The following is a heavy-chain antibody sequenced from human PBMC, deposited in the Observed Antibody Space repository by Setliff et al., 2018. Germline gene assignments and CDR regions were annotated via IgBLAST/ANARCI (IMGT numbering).Heavy chain of an antibody. Sequence: GESLKISCAASGLTFSSYAMHWVRQAPGKGLEWVAVISSDGNNQYYADSVSGRFTISRDNSRNTLYLQMRSLRAEDTAVYYCARDYARRGAASGHWFDPWGQGTLVTVSS. CDR3: ARDYARRGAASGHWFDP. CDR1: GLTFSSYA. CDR2: ISSDGNNQ. D-gene: IGHD6-13*01. V-gene: IGHV3-30-3*01. J-gene: IGHJ5*02.